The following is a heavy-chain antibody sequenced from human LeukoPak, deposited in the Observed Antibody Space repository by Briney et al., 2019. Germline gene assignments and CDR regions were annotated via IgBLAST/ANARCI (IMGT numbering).Heavy chain of an antibody. D-gene: IGHD5-12*01. V-gene: IGHV4-34*01. CDR2: INHSGST. CDR1: GGSFSGYY. CDR3: AWKGGYRYKAFDI. Sequence: SGTLSLSCAASGGSFSGYYLSWVRQPPGKGLEWVGEINHSGSTNYNPSLKSRVTISVDTSKNQFYLKLSIVTAADTAVYYCAWKGGYRYKAFDIWGQGTMVTVSS. J-gene: IGHJ3*02.